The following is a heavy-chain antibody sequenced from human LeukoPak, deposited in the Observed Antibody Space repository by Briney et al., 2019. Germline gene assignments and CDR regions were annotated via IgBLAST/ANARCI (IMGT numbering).Heavy chain of an antibody. CDR2: IYHSGST. Sequence: SGTLSLTCAVSGGSISSSNWWSWVRQPPGKGLEWIGQIYHSGSTNYNPSLKSRVTISVDKSKNQFSLKLRSVTAADTAVYYCARGIEEWLYLYYWGQGALVTVAS. J-gene: IGHJ4*02. CDR3: ARGIEEWLYLYY. CDR1: GGSISSSNW. V-gene: IGHV4-4*02. D-gene: IGHD3-3*01.